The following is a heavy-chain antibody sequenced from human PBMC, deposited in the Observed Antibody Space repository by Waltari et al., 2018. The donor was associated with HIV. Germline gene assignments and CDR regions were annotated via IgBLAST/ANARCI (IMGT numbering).Heavy chain of an antibody. CDR2: INHSGST. Sequence: QVQLQQWGAGLLKPSETLSLTCAVYGGSFSGYYWSWIRQPPGKGLEWIGEINHSGSTNYNPSLKSRVTISVDTSKNQFSLKLSSVTAADTAVYYCARAQIEMATAYFDYWGQGTLVTVSS. D-gene: IGHD5-18*01. CDR1: GGSFSGYY. J-gene: IGHJ4*02. V-gene: IGHV4-34*01. CDR3: ARAQIEMATAYFDY.